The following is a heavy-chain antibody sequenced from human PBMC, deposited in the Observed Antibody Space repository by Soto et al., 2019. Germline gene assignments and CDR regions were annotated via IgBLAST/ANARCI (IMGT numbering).Heavy chain of an antibody. CDR3: ARANWNYDPGMPLDD. Sequence: GGSLRLSCAASGFTFSTYGMHWVRQAPGKGLEWVAVISYGGFNKYYADSVKGRFTISRDSSKNTLYLQMNSLRAEDTAAYFCARANWNYDPGMPLDDWGQGTLVTVSS. CDR1: GFTFSTYG. D-gene: IGHD1-7*01. V-gene: IGHV3-30*03. CDR2: ISYGGFNK. J-gene: IGHJ4*02.